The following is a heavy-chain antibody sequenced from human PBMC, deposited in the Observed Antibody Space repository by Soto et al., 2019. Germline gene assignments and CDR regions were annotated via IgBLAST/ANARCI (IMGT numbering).Heavy chain of an antibody. J-gene: IGHJ3*02. Sequence: QVQLQESGPGLVKPSETLSLTCTVTGGSISSYYWSWIRQPAGKGLEWIGRIYTSGSTNYNPSLKSRVTMSVDTSKNQFSLKLSSVTAADTAVYYCAREYYDSSWWGENAFDIWGQGTMVTVSS. CDR1: GGSISSYY. CDR3: AREYYDSSWWGENAFDI. V-gene: IGHV4-4*07. D-gene: IGHD3-22*01. CDR2: IYTSGST.